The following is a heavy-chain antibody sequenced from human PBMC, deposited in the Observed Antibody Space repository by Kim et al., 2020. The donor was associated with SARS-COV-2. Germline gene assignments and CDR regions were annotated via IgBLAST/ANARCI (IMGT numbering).Heavy chain of an antibody. Sequence: GGSLRLSCAASGFTFSSYGMHWVRQAPGKGLEWVAVISYDGSNKYYADSVKGRFTISRDNSKNTLYLQMNSLRAEDTAVYYCAKGDSDYYDSSGYYYEGYSNPDYWGQGTLVTVSS. D-gene: IGHD3-22*01. V-gene: IGHV3-30*18. J-gene: IGHJ4*02. CDR3: AKGDSDYYDSSGYYYEGYSNPDY. CDR1: GFTFSSYG. CDR2: ISYDGSNK.